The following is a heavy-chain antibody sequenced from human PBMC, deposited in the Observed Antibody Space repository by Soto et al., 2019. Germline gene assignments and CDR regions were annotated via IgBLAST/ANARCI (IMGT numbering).Heavy chain of an antibody. J-gene: IGHJ6*02. CDR2: ISGSGGST. CDR1: GFTFSSYA. Sequence: PGGSLRLSCAASGFTFSSYAMSWVRQAPGKGLEWVSAISGSGGSTYYADSVKGRFTISRDNSKNTLYLQMNSLRAEDTAVYYCATSSRGYSYGDTMAYYYYGMDVWGQGTTVTVSS. V-gene: IGHV3-23*01. D-gene: IGHD5-18*01. CDR3: ATSSRGYSYGDTMAYYYYGMDV.